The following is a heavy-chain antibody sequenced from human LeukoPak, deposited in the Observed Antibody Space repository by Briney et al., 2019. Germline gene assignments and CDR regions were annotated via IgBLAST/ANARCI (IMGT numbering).Heavy chain of an antibody. CDR2: IYSSGMT. CDR1: GFTVSSNY. V-gene: IGHV3-53*01. J-gene: IGHJ4*02. D-gene: IGHD4-17*01. CDR3: ARDLYGVSHDY. Sequence: GGSLRLSCAASGFTVSSNYMSWVRQAPGKGLEWVSVIYSSGMTYYADSVKGRFTISRDNSKNTLYFHMNSLRAEDTAVYYRARDLYGVSHDYWGQGTLVTVSS.